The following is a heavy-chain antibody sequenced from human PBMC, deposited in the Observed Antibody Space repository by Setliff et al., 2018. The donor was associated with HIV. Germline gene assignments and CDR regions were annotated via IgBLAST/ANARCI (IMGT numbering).Heavy chain of an antibody. CDR1: GFTFSRYA. CDR3: ARDVSWRVRTYIDY. Sequence: KPGGSLRLSCAASGFTFSRYAMTWVRQAPGKGLEWVSSISSSSRSKYYADSVKGRFTISRDNAKNSLYLQMNSLTAEDTAVYYCARDVSWRVRTYIDYWGQGALVTVSS. V-gene: IGHV3-21*01. CDR2: ISSSSRSK. J-gene: IGHJ4*02. D-gene: IGHD3-3*01.